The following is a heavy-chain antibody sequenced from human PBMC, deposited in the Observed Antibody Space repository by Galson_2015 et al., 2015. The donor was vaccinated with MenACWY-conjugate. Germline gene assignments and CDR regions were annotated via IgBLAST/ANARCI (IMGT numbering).Heavy chain of an antibody. CDR2: IKQDGTEI. CDR1: GFTSNSYV. J-gene: IGHJ4*02. D-gene: IGHD3-10*01. Sequence: SMRFPCGASGFTSNSYVLTWGRQAPGKGLEWGTSIKQDGTEISYVDSMKGRFTISRDNAKNSLYLQLNSLRAEDTAVYYCARGFISPTYWGQGTLVTVSS. CDR3: ARGFISPTY. V-gene: IGHV3-7*03.